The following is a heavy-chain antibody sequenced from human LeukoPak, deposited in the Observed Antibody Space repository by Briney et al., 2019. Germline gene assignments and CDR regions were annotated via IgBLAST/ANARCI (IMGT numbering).Heavy chain of an antibody. Sequence: GGSLRLSCAASGFTFNSHAMHWVRQAPGKGLEWVAFVSYDGRINSYADFVKGRFTISRDNSKNTLYLQMNSLRAEDTAVYYCAKEEVESGYRDDAFDIWGQGTMVTVSS. CDR1: GFTFNSHA. D-gene: IGHD3-3*01. J-gene: IGHJ3*02. V-gene: IGHV3-30*04. CDR2: VSYDGRIN. CDR3: AKEEVESGYRDDAFDI.